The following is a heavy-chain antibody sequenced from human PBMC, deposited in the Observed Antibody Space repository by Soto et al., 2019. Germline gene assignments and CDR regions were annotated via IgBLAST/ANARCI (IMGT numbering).Heavy chain of an antibody. CDR1: GFTFSMYW. V-gene: IGHV3-74*01. CDR2: INDDGIST. CDR3: TRGPRSTSTGTGAF. Sequence: SLRLSCAASGFTFSMYWMHWVRQVPGKGPEWVSRINDDGISTNYADSVKGRFTISRDNAKNTLYLQMNALRVEDTAVYYCTRGPRSTSTGTGAFWGQGTLVTVSS. J-gene: IGHJ4*02. D-gene: IGHD1-1*01.